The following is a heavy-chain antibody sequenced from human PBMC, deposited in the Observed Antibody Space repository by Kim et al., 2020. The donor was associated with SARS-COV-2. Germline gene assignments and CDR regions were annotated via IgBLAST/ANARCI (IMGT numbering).Heavy chain of an antibody. CDR3: VSTNTFDY. V-gene: IGHV3-7*05. Sequence: GGSLRLSCAASGFSFRSYWMSWVHQAPGKGLEWVANIKLDGSEKNYVDSVKGRFTISRDNAKNSLSLQMNSLRADDTAVYYCVSTNTFDYWGQGTLVTVS. J-gene: IGHJ4*02. D-gene: IGHD1-1*01. CDR2: IKLDGSEK. CDR1: GFSFRSYW.